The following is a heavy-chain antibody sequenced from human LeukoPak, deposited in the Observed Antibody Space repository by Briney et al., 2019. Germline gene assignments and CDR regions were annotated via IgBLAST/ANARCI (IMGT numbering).Heavy chain of an antibody. J-gene: IGHJ4*02. CDR1: GFTFSSYA. CDR2: ISSNGGST. CDR3: ARGGGSYALNY. Sequence: PGGSLRLSCAASGFTFSSYAMHWVRQAPGKGLEYVSAISSNGGSTYHANSVKGRFTISRDNSKNTLYLQMGSLRAEDMAVYYCARGGGSYALNYWGQGTLVTVSS. D-gene: IGHD1-26*01. V-gene: IGHV3-64*01.